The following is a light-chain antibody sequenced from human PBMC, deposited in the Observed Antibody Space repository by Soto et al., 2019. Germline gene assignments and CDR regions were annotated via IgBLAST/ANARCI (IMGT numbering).Light chain of an antibody. CDR3: QAWASSTVV. V-gene: IGLV3-1*01. J-gene: IGLJ2*01. CDR1: KLGYKY. CDR2: QDG. Sequence: SYELTQPPSVSVAPGQTASITCSGDKLGYKYACWYQQKPGQSPVLVIYQDGNRPSGIPERFSGSNSGNTATLTISGTQAMDDAAYYCQAWASSTVVFGGGTKLTVL.